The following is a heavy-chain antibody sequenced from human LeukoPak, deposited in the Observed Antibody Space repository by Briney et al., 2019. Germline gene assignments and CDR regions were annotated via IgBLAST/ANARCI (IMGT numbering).Heavy chain of an antibody. CDR3: ARWSSTSCYDY. J-gene: IGHJ4*02. CDR1: GFTFSNYA. V-gene: IGHV3-64*01. CDR2: ISTDGGTT. D-gene: IGHD2-2*01. Sequence: GGSLRLSCAVPGFTFSNYAMHWVRQAPGKGLEFVSAISTDGGTTYYANSMKGRFSISRDNSKNTLYLQMGSLRAEDMAVYYCARWSSTSCYDYWGQGTLVTVSS.